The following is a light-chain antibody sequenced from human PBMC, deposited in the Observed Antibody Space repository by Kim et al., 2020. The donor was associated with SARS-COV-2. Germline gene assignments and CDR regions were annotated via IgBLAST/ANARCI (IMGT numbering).Light chain of an antibody. J-gene: IGKJ1*01. CDR3: QKYNSAPWT. CDR2: AAS. V-gene: IGKV1-27*01. Sequence: ASVGDRVKIACRARQGIGNYLAWYQQKPGKLPELLIYAASALQSGVPFRFSGSGSGTDFTLTINSLQPEDVATYFCQKYNSAPWTFGQGTKVDIK. CDR1: QGIGNY.